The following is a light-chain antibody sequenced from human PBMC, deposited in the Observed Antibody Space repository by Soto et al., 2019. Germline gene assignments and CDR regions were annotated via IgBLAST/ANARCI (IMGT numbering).Light chain of an antibody. CDR3: QTWGTGIWV. J-gene: IGLJ3*02. CDR2: VNSDGSH. Sequence: QPVLTQSPSASASLGASVRLTCTLSSGHSSNAIAWHQQQPDKGPRNVMRVNSDGSHNKGDGIPDRFSGSSSGAERYRTSSSLQYEDEADYYVQTWGTGIWVFGGGTKLTVL. V-gene: IGLV4-69*01. CDR1: SGHSSNA.